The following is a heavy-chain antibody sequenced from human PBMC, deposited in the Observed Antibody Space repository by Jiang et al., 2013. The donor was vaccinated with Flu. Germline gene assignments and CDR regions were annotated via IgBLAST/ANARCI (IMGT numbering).Heavy chain of an antibody. V-gene: IGHV5-10-1*01. CDR2: SDSYT. D-gene: IGHD3-3*01. J-gene: IGHJ4*02. CDR3: ARIVGNDFWSGYRF. Sequence: SDSYTNYSPSFQGHVTISADKSISTAYLQWSSLKASDTAMYYCARIVGNDFWSGYRFWGQGTLVTVSS.